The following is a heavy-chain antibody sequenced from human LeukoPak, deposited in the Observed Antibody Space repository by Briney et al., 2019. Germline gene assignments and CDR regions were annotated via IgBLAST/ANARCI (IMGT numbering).Heavy chain of an antibody. CDR3: ARFGSGWYYFDY. CDR2: INHSGST. Sequence: PSETLSLTCAVYGGSFSDYSWSWIRQPPGKGLEWIGEINHSGSTNYNPSLKSRVTISVDTSKNQFSLKLSSVTAADTAVYYCARFGSGWYYFDYWGQGTLVTVSS. D-gene: IGHD6-19*01. J-gene: IGHJ4*02. V-gene: IGHV4-34*01. CDR1: GGSFSDYS.